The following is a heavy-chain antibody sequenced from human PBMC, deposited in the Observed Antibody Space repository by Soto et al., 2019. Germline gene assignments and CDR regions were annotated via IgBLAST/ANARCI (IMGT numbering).Heavy chain of an antibody. D-gene: IGHD3-22*01. CDR1: GYTFTSYG. J-gene: IGHJ6*02. CDR3: ARGGRHDSSGYYLPFSGMDV. Sequence: QVQLVQSGAEVKKPGASVKVSCKASGYTFTSYGISWVRQAPGQGLEWMGWISAYNGNTNYAQKLQDRVTMTTDTSTSTAYMGLRSLRSDDTAVYYCARGGRHDSSGYYLPFSGMDVWGQGTTVTVSS. CDR2: ISAYNGNT. V-gene: IGHV1-18*01.